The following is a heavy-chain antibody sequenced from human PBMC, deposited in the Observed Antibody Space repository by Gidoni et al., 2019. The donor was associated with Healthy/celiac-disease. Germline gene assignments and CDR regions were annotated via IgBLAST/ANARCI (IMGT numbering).Heavy chain of an antibody. CDR2: IYTSGST. Sequence: QVQLQESGPGLVKPSQTLSLTCTVSGGSIRSGSYYWSWIRQPAGKGLEWIGRIYTSGSTNYNPSLKSRVTISVDTSKNQFSLKLSSVTAADTAVYYCARDYDSSGYNWFDPWGQGTLVTVSS. CDR3: ARDYDSSGYNWFDP. J-gene: IGHJ5*02. D-gene: IGHD3-22*01. CDR1: GGSIRSGSYY. V-gene: IGHV4-61*02.